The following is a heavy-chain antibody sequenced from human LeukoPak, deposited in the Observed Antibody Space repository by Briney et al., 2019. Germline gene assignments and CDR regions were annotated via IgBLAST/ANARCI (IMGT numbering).Heavy chain of an antibody. J-gene: IGHJ4*02. D-gene: IGHD2-21*02. V-gene: IGHV1-18*01. CDR3: ARDTGEGSGDCARYFDY. CDR2: ISTYIGNT. Sequence: ASVKVFCKASGYTFTSYGISWVRQAPGQGLEWMGWISTYIGNTNYAQRLQDRVTMTTDTPTSTVYMELRSLRSDDTAVYYCARDTGEGSGDCARYFDYWGQGTLVTVSS. CDR1: GYTFTSYG.